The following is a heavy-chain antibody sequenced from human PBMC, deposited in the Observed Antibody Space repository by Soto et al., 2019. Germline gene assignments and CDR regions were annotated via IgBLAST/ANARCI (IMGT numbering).Heavy chain of an antibody. CDR1: GFTFSSYS. CDR3: ARQPVDYGDYVVFDY. CDR2: ISSSSSTI. D-gene: IGHD4-17*01. V-gene: IGHV3-48*01. J-gene: IGHJ4*02. Sequence: GGSLRLSCAASGFTFSSYSMNWVRQAPGKGLEWVSYISSSSSTIYYADSVKGRFTISRDNAKNSLYLQMNSLRAEDTAVYYCARQPVDYGDYVVFDYWGQGTLVTVSS.